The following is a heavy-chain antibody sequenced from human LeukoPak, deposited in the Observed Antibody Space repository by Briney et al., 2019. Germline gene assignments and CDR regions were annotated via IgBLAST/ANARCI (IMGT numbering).Heavy chain of an antibody. J-gene: IGHJ4*02. CDR2: ISSSSSTI. D-gene: IGHD6-13*01. Sequence: GGSLRLSCAASGFTFSSYSMNWVRQAPGKGLEWVSYISSSSSTIYYADSVKGRFTISRDNAKNSLYLQMNSLRAEDTAVYYCARVSGGYVYYFDYWGQGTLVTVSS. CDR1: GFTFSSYS. CDR3: ARVSGGYVYYFDY. V-gene: IGHV3-48*01.